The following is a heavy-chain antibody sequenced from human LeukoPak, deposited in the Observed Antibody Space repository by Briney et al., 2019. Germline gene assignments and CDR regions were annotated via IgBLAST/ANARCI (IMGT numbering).Heavy chain of an antibody. CDR3: PRDLRGRDDY. CDR1: GLTFSSHW. V-gene: IGHV3-74*01. Sequence: GSLRLSCAASGLTFSSHWMHWVRQAPGKGLVWVSRINTGGSTTDYADSVKGRFTISRDNAKNTLYLQMNSLRAEDTAVYYCPRDLRGRDDYWGQGILVIVSS. J-gene: IGHJ4*02. CDR2: INTGGSTT. D-gene: IGHD5-24*01.